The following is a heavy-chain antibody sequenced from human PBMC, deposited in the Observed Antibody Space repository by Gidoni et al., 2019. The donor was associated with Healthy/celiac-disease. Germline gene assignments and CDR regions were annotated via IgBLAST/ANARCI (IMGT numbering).Heavy chain of an antibody. Sequence: EVQLVESGGGLVKPGGSLRLSCAASGFTFSNAWMSWVRQAPGKGLEWVGRIKSKTDGGTTDYAAPVKGRFTISRDDSKNTLYLQMNSLKTEDTAVYYCTTDPQKMIPRAFDIWGQGTMVTVSS. CDR3: TTDPQKMIPRAFDI. CDR1: GFTFSNAW. D-gene: IGHD3-22*01. J-gene: IGHJ3*02. CDR2: IKSKTDGGTT. V-gene: IGHV3-15*01.